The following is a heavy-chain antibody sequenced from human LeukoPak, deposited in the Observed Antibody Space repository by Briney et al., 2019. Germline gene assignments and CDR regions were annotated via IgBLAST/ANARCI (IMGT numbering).Heavy chain of an antibody. D-gene: IGHD2-2*01. V-gene: IGHV1-18*01. CDR3: ARGAIGYCSSTSCADYYYYYGMDV. CDR2: ISAYNGNT. CDR1: GYTFTSYG. Sequence: ASVKVSCKASGYTFTSYGISWVRQAPGQGLEWMGWISAYNGNTNYAQKLQGRVTMTTDTSTSTAYMELRSLRSDDTAVYHCARGAIGYCSSTSCADYYYYYGMDVWGQGTTVTVSS. J-gene: IGHJ6*02.